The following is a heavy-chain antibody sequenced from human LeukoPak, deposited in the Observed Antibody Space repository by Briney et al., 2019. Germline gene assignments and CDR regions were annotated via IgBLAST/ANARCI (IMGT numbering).Heavy chain of an antibody. CDR3: ARVKGYALDY. J-gene: IGHJ4*02. D-gene: IGHD5-12*01. CDR2: IYTSGST. CDR1: GGSISSGSYY. V-gene: IGHV4-61*09. Sequence: SETLSLTCTVSGGSISSGSYYWSWIRQPAGKGLEWIGHIYTSGSTNYNPSIKSRVTISVDTYKNQFSLKLSSVTAAATAVYYCARVKGYALDYWGQGTLVTVSS.